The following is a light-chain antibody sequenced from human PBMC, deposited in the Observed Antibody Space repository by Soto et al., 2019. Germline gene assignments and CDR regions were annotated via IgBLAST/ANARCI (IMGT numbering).Light chain of an antibody. Sequence: QSVLTQPPSASGTPGQRVTFSCSGNNSTIGSNTVKWYQQLPGTAPKLLIYSNNQRPSGVPDRFSDSKSGTSASLAISGLQSEDEADYYCATWDDSLNGWVFGGGTKLTVL. V-gene: IGLV1-44*01. CDR2: SNN. J-gene: IGLJ3*02. CDR1: NSTIGSNT. CDR3: ATWDDSLNGWV.